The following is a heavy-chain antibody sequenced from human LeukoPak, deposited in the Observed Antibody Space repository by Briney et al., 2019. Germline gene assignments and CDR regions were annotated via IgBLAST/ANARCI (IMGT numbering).Heavy chain of an antibody. CDR1: GFTVSSNY. J-gene: IGHJ4*02. V-gene: IGHV3-23*01. CDR2: ISGGGGST. CDR3: ANNYYDVSGYYHFEY. Sequence: PGGSLRLSCAASGFTVSSNYMSWVRQAPGKGLEWVSGISGGGGSTFYADSVKGRFTISSDRSKDTLYLQMNSLRAEDTALYYCANNYYDVSGYYHFEYWSQGTLVTVSS. D-gene: IGHD3-22*01.